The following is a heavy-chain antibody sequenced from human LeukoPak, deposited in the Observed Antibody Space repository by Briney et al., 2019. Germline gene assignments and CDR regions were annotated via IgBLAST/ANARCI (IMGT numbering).Heavy chain of an antibody. J-gene: IGHJ4*02. Sequence: SVKVSCKASGGTFSNYAISWVRQAPGQGLEWMGRIIPILGIANYAQKFQGRVTITADKSTSTAYMELSSLRSEDTAVYYCARDLISGIAAADGIDYWGQGTLVTVSS. CDR1: GGTFSNYA. V-gene: IGHV1-69*04. CDR2: IIPILGIA. CDR3: ARDLISGIAAADGIDY. D-gene: IGHD6-13*01.